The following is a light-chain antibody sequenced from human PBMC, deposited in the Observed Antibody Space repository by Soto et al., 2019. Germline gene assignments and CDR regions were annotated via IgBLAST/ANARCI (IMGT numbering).Light chain of an antibody. CDR3: CSYTSSSTYV. V-gene: IGLV2-14*01. J-gene: IGLJ1*01. CDR2: DVS. Sequence: QSVLTQPASVSGSPGQSIAIPFTGTSRDVGGYNFVTWYQQHPGKAPKLIIYDVSNRPSGVSSRFSGSKSGNTASLIISGLQVEDEADYYCCSYTSSSTYVFGTGTKVTVL. CDR1: SRDVGGYNF.